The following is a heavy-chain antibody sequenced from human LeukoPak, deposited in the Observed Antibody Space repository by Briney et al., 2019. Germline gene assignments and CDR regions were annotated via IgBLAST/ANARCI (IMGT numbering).Heavy chain of an antibody. CDR3: AKDRSGYYDSSGYYHY. Sequence: GGSLRLSCAASGFTFSSYSMNWVRQAPGKGLEWVSSISSSSSYIYYADSVKGRFTISRDNAKNSLYLQMNSLRAEDTAVYYCAKDRSGYYDSSGYYHYWGQGTLVTVSS. V-gene: IGHV3-21*04. CDR1: GFTFSSYS. CDR2: ISSSSSYI. J-gene: IGHJ4*02. D-gene: IGHD3-22*01.